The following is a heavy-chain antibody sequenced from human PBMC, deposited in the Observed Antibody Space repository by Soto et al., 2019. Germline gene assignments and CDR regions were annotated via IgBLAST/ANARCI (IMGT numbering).Heavy chain of an antibody. CDR1: GGSISSGGYY. CDR3: AREEDTMVRRVIRYYDY. D-gene: IGHD3-10*01. J-gene: IGHJ4*02. CDR2: IYYSGST. V-gene: IGHV4-31*03. Sequence: QVQLQESGPGLVKPSQTLSLTCTVSGGSISSGGYYWSWLRQHPGKGLEWIGYIYYSGSTYYNPSLKSRVTISEDASKKQFSRKLSSVAAADTAMYYCAREEDTMVRRVIRYYDYWGQGTLVTVFS.